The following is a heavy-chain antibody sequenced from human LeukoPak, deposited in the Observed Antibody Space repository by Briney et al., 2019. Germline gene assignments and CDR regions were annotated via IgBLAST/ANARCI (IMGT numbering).Heavy chain of an antibody. V-gene: IGHV3-30-3*01. CDR3: ARSRSYVLRFLEWLSSPLDY. CDR1: GFTFSSYA. CDR2: ISHDGSNK. Sequence: GRSLRLSCAASGFTFSSYAMHWVRQAPGKGLEWVAVISHDGSNKYYADSVKGRFTISRDNSKNTLYLQMNSLRAEDTAVYYCARSRSYVLRFLEWLSSPLDYWGQGTLVTVSS. D-gene: IGHD3-3*01. J-gene: IGHJ4*02.